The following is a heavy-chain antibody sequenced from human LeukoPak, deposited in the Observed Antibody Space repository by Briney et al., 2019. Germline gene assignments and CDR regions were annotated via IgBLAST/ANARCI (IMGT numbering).Heavy chain of an antibody. V-gene: IGHV3-7*01. Sequence: PGGSLRLSCAVSGFTFSSHWMSWVRQAPGKGLEWVANIKQDGSEKYYVDSVKGRFTISRDNAKKLLFLQMNSLRAEDTAVYYCARDGEMPTIYFDYWGQGTLVTVSS. CDR2: IKQDGSEK. D-gene: IGHD5-24*01. CDR1: GFTFSSHW. J-gene: IGHJ4*02. CDR3: ARDGEMPTIYFDY.